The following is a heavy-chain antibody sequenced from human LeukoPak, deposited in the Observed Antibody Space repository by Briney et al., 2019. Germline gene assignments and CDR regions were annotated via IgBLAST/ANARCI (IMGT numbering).Heavy chain of an antibody. J-gene: IGHJ6*02. V-gene: IGHV4-39*01. CDR2: IYYSGST. Sequence: PSETLSLTCTVSGGSISSSSYYWGWIRQPQGKGLEWIGSIYYSGSTYYNPSLKSRVTISVDTSKNQFSLKLSSVTAADTAVYYCARGPGGDYGGKGSYYYYYGMDVWGQGTTVTVSS. CDR1: GGSISSSSYY. D-gene: IGHD4-17*01. CDR3: ARGPGGDYGGKGSYYYYYGMDV.